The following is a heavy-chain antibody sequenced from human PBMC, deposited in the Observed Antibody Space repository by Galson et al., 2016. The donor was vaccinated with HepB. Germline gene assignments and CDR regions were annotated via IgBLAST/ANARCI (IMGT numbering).Heavy chain of an antibody. Sequence: SLRLSCAASGFTFSSYSMNWVRQAPGKGLEWVSSISKSSDYIYYTDSMKGRITISRDDAHNSMYLQMNGLRAEDTAVYYCARDLDFGDYSLHFFDYWGQGTLVTVSS. CDR3: ARDLDFGDYSLHFFDY. J-gene: IGHJ4*02. CDR2: ISKSSDYI. D-gene: IGHD4-17*01. CDR1: GFTFSSYS. V-gene: IGHV3-21*06.